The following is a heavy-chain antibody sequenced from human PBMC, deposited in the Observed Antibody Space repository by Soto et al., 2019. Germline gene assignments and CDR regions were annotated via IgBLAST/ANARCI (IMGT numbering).Heavy chain of an antibody. CDR2: IYIGGST. CDR1: GFTVSSNY. CDR3: ARDRGGVGNSQGGMDV. Sequence: EVQLVETGGGLIQPGGSLRLSCAASGFTVSSNYMSWVRQAPGTGLEWVSVIYIGGSTYYADSVKGRLTIARDNPKNTLDLQMNSLRAEDTAVYYCARDRGGVGNSQGGMDVWGQGTTVTVSS. D-gene: IGHD1-7*01. J-gene: IGHJ6*02. V-gene: IGHV3-53*02.